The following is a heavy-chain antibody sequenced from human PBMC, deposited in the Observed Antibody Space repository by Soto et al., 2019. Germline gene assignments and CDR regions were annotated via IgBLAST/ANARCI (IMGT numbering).Heavy chain of an antibody. D-gene: IGHD6-13*01. CDR1: GFTFSSYG. V-gene: IGHV3-30*18. J-gene: IGHJ5*02. CDR2: ISYDGSNT. CDR3: AKAWYSSSWYRGDWFDP. Sequence: QVQLVESGGGVVQPGRSLRLSCAASGFTFSSYGMHWVRQAPGKGLEWVAVISYDGSNTYYADSVKGRFTISRDNSKNTLYLQMNSLRAEDTAVYYCAKAWYSSSWYRGDWFDPWGQGTLVTVSS.